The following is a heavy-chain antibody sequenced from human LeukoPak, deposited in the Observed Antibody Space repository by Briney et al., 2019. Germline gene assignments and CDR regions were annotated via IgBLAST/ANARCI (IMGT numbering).Heavy chain of an antibody. CDR3: ARASIAVAGRWYY. J-gene: IGHJ4*02. D-gene: IGHD6-19*01. CDR2: INAGNGNT. CDR1: GYTFTSYA. V-gene: IGHV1-3*01. Sequence: ASVKVSCKASGYTFTSYAMHWVRQAPGQRLEXXGWINAGNGNTKYSRKFQGRVTITRDTSASTAYMELSSLRSEDTAVYYCARASIAVAGRWYYWGQGTLVTVSS.